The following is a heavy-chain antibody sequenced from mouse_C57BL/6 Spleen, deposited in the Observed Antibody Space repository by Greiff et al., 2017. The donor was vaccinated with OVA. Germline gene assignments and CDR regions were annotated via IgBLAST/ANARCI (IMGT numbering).Heavy chain of an antibody. CDR1: GYTFTSYW. CDR2: IDPSDSYT. J-gene: IGHJ3*01. V-gene: IGHV1-50*01. Sequence: QVQLQQPGAELVKPGASVKLSCKASGYTFTSYWMQWVKQRPGQGLEWIGEIDPSDSYTNYNQKFKGKATLTVDTSSSTAYMQLSSLTSEDSAVYYCARGDSSGYAAYWGQGTLVTVSA. D-gene: IGHD3-2*02. CDR3: ARGDSSGYAAY.